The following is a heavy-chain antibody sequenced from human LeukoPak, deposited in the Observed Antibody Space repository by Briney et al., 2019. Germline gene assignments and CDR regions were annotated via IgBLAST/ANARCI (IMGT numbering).Heavy chain of an antibody. CDR2: IYPGGSDT. V-gene: IGHV5-51*01. CDR3: ARMDIVVEGVGVGFDF. D-gene: IGHD2-15*01. J-gene: IGHJ4*02. Sequence: GESLKISCKGSGYTFADYWIACVRQMPGKGLEWMGIIYPGGSDTTYSPSFQGQVTMSVDKSITTAYLQWRSLKASDTAIYYCARMDIVVEGVGVGFDFWGQGTLVTVSS. CDR1: GYTFADYW.